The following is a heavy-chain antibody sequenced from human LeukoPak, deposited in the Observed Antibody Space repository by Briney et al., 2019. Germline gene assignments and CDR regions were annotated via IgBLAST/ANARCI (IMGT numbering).Heavy chain of an antibody. CDR3: ARWGGVPRDY. D-gene: IGHD3-16*01. Sequence: PGGSLRLSCAASGFTFSSYAMHWVRQAPGKGLEWVAVISYDGSNKYYADSVKGRFTISRDNSKNTLYLQMNSLRAEDTAVYYCARWGGVPRDYWGQGTLVTVSS. V-gene: IGHV3-30-3*01. J-gene: IGHJ4*02. CDR2: ISYDGSNK. CDR1: GFTFSSYA.